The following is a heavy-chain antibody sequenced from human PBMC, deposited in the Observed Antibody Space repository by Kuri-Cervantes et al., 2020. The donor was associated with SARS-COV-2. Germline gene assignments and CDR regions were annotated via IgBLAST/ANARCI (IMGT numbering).Heavy chain of an antibody. Sequence: GGSLRLSCSASGFNFSRSDMHWVRQAPGKGLEWVAVISYDGKKKRCMASGKGRFTISRDNSQNTLYLQMQSLRSEDTGMYYCATDRDGFHDFWGQGTLVTVFS. CDR2: ISYDGKKK. CDR1: GFNFSRSD. V-gene: IGHV3-30*03. CDR3: ATDRDGFHDF. D-gene: IGHD3-10*01. J-gene: IGHJ4*02.